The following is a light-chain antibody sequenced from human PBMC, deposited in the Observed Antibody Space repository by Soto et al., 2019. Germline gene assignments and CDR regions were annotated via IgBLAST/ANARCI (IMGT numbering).Light chain of an antibody. CDR1: QSISSRN. Sequence: EIVLTQSPGTLSLSPRERATLSCRASQSISSRNLAWYQQKPGQAPRLLIYGTSSRATGIPDRFSGSGSVTDFTLTINRLEPEDFAVYYCQQYSDFPYPFGQGTKLEVK. CDR3: QQYSDFPYP. J-gene: IGKJ2*01. CDR2: GTS. V-gene: IGKV3-20*01.